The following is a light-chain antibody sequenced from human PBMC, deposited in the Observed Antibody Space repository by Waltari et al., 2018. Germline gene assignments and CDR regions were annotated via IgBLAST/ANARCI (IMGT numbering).Light chain of an antibody. CDR3: QQRSNWTPHT. V-gene: IGKV3-11*01. Sequence: EIVLTQSPATLSLSPGETATLSCRASQSVGTYLAWYQQKPGQPPRLLIYDASNRATGIPDRFRGSGSGTDFTLTISSLEAEDFAVYYCQQRSNWTPHTFGQGARLEIK. CDR1: QSVGTY. J-gene: IGKJ2*01. CDR2: DAS.